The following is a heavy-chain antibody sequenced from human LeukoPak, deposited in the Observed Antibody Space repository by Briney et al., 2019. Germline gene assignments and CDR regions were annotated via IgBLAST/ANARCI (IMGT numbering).Heavy chain of an antibody. CDR1: GGTFSSYA. CDR2: IIPIFGTA. CDR3: ARGSGYYYGNTFGFDY. V-gene: IGHV1-69*06. Sequence: ASVKVSCKASGGTFSSYAISWVRQAPGQGLEWMGGIIPIFGTANYAQKFQGRVTITADKSTSTAYMELSSLRSEDTAVYYCARGSGYYYGNTFGFDYWGQGTLVTVSS. D-gene: IGHD3-22*01. J-gene: IGHJ4*02.